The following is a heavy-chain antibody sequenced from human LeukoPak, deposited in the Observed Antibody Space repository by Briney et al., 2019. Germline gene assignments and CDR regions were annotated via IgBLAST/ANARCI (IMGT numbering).Heavy chain of an antibody. Sequence: ASVKVSCKASGYTFTGYFIHWVRQAPGQGLEWMGWINTNTGNPTYAQGFTGRFVFSLDTSVSTAYLQISSLKAEDTAVYYCARDQRRGYCSSTSCSPRFDPWGQGTLVTVSS. J-gene: IGHJ5*02. CDR2: INTNTGNP. CDR1: GYTFTGYF. D-gene: IGHD2-2*01. V-gene: IGHV7-4-1*02. CDR3: ARDQRRGYCSSTSCSPRFDP.